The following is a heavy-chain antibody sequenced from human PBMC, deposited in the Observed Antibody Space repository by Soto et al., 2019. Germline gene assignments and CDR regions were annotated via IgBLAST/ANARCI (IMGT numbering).Heavy chain of an antibody. CDR3: ARGRGYYDSSGSHTFDY. Sequence: SETLSLTCAVSGYSISSGYYWGWIRQPPGKGLEWIGSIYHSGSTYYNPSLKSRVTISVDTSKNQFSLKLSSVTAADTAVYYCARGRGYYDSSGSHTFDYWGQGTLVTVSS. J-gene: IGHJ4*02. D-gene: IGHD3-22*01. CDR2: IYHSGST. CDR1: GYSISSGYY. V-gene: IGHV4-38-2*01.